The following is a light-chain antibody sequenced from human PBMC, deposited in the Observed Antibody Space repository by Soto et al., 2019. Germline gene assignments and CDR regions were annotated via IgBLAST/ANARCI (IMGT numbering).Light chain of an antibody. CDR1: QGIRNE. CDR2: AAS. CDR3: LQDYNYPYT. V-gene: IGKV1-6*01. Sequence: AIQMTQSPSSLSASVGDRVTMTCRANQGIRNELGWYQQKPGRAPKILIYAASTLPSGVPSRFSGSGSGTDFTLTITSLQPEDFATYYCLQDYNYPYTFGQGTKLEIK. J-gene: IGKJ2*01.